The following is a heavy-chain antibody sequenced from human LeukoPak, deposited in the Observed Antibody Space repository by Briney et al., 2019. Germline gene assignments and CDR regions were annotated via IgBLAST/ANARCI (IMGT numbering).Heavy chain of an antibody. CDR3: ARVGTIYVDY. V-gene: IGHV4-39*07. Sequence: PSETLSLTCTVSGGSISSSSYYWGWIRQPPGKGLEWIGSIYYSGSTYYNPSLKSRVTISVDTSKNQFSLKLSSVTAADTAVYYCARVGTIYVDYWGQGTLVTVSS. CDR1: GGSISSSSYY. D-gene: IGHD2/OR15-2a*01. J-gene: IGHJ4*02. CDR2: IYYSGST.